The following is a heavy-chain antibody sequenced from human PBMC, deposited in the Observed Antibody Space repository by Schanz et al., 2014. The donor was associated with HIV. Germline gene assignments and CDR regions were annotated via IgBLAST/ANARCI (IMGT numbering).Heavy chain of an antibody. Sequence: DLEQSGAEVKKPGSSVKVSCKAPGDAFSRYAYGWVRQAPGQGLEWMGGIVPIIGTADYAQKFQGRVTMTRNTSINTAYMELSSLRSEDTAVYYCARDSPVAAGTLDYWGQGTLVTVSS. CDR1: GDAFSRYA. J-gene: IGHJ4*02. D-gene: IGHD6-13*01. V-gene: IGHV1-69*06. CDR2: IVPIIGTA. CDR3: ARDSPVAAGTLDY.